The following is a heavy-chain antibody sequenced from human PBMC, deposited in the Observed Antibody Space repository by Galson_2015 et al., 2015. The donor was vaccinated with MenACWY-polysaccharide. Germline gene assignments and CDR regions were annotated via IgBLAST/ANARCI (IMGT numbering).Heavy chain of an antibody. D-gene: IGHD1-26*01. Sequence: PALVKPTQTLTLTCTCSGFSLSTSGVGVGWIRQPPRKALEWLAFIYWDDDKRYSPSLKSRLTITKDTSKNQVVLTMTNMYPVDTATYYCAHRRRGYTGMYYYYSGMDVWGQGNTVTVSS. V-gene: IGHV2-5*02. J-gene: IGHJ6*02. CDR3: AHRRRGYTGMYYYYSGMDV. CDR1: GFSLSTSGVG. CDR2: IYWDDDK.